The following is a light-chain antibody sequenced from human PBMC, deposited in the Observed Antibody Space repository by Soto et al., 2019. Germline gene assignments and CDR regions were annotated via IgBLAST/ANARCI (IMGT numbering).Light chain of an antibody. Sequence: TQPASVSVSPGESISISCTGTSSDVGGYNYVSWYQQHPGKAPKLMIYEVSNRPSGVSNRFSGSKSGNTASLTISGLQAEDEADYYCSSYTSSSLYVFGTGTKVTAL. CDR1: SSDVGGYNY. J-gene: IGLJ1*01. CDR2: EVS. V-gene: IGLV2-14*01. CDR3: SSYTSSSLYV.